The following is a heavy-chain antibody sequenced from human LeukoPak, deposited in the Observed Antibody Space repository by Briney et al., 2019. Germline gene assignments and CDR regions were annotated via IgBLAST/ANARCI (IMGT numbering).Heavy chain of an antibody. V-gene: IGHV4-34*01. CDR3: ARGRNPDYDILTGYSLYYFDY. Sequence: SETLSLTCAVYGGSFSGYYWSWIRQPPGKGLEWIGEINHSGSTNYNPSLKSRVTTSVDTSKNQYSLKLSSVTAADTAVYYCARGRNPDYDILTGYSLYYFDYWGQGTLVTVSS. CDR2: INHSGST. J-gene: IGHJ4*02. CDR1: GGSFSGYY. D-gene: IGHD3-9*01.